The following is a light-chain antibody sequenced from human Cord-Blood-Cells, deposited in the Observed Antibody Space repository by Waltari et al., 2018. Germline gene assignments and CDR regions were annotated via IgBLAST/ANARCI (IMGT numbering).Light chain of an antibody. Sequence: DIVMTQSPLSLPVTPGEPAYISCRSSQSLLHSNGYNYLDWYLQKPGQSPQLLIYLGSNRASGVHDRFSGSGSGTDFTLKISRVEAEDVGVYYCMQALQTPWTFGQGTKVEIK. J-gene: IGKJ1*01. CDR3: MQALQTPWT. V-gene: IGKV2-28*01. CDR1: QSLLHSNGYNY. CDR2: LGS.